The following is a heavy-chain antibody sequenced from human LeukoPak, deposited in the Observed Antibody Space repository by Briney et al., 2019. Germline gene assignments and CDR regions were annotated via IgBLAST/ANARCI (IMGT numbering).Heavy chain of an antibody. CDR3: ARGEGPLAANSLAY. Sequence: GGSLRLYCAASAFTFSSYAMSRLRQAPGKELEWFSVISTTGGSTYYADSVKGRITISRDNSKNTLYLKMNRLSPADTADYYCARGEGPLAANSLAYWGQGTVVSVFS. D-gene: IGHD2-15*01. V-gene: IGHV3-23*01. CDR1: AFTFSSYA. J-gene: IGHJ4*02. CDR2: ISTTGGST.